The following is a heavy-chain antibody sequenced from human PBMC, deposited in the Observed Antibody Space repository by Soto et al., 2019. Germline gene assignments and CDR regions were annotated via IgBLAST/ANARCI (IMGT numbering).Heavy chain of an antibody. V-gene: IGHV4-59*01. Sequence: PSQTLCLTCTVSGGSISSYYWRWIRQPPGKGLEWMGYIYYSGSTNYNPSLKSRVTISVDTSKNQFSLKMSSVTAADTSVDYGARGALRTGGDYWGQRSLGTVYS. D-gene: IGHD3-16*01. CDR2: IYYSGST. CDR1: GGSISSYY. J-gene: IGHJ4*02. CDR3: ARGALRTGGDY.